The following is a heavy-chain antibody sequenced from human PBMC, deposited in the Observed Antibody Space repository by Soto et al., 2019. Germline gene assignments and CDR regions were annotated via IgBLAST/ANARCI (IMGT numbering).Heavy chain of an antibody. Sequence: GGSLRLSCAASGFTFSSYAMSWVRQAPGKGLEWVSAISGSGGSTYYADSVKGRFTISRDNSKNTLYLQMNSLRAEDTAVYYCAKDRGNSGYDHEHFDYWGQGTLVTVSS. J-gene: IGHJ4*02. V-gene: IGHV3-23*01. D-gene: IGHD5-12*01. CDR3: AKDRGNSGYDHEHFDY. CDR2: ISGSGGST. CDR1: GFTFSSYA.